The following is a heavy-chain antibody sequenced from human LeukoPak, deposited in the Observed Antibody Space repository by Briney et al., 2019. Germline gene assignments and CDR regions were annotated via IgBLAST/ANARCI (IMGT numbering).Heavy chain of an antibody. CDR3: ARDRNFMIYDSSGYYRGAFDI. D-gene: IGHD3-22*01. CDR2: IYSGGST. J-gene: IGHJ3*02. CDR1: GFTVSSNY. Sequence: GSLRLSCAASGFTVSSNYMSWVRQAPGKGLEWVSVIYSGGSTYYADSVKGRFTISRDNAKNSLYLQMNSLRAEDTAVYYCARDRNFMIYDSSGYYRGAFDIWGQGTMVTVSS. V-gene: IGHV3-66*01.